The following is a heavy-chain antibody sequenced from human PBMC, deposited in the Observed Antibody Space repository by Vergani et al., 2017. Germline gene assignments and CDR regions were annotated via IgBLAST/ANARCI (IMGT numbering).Heavy chain of an antibody. Sequence: EVQLVESGGGLVQPGGSLRLSCAASGFTFSSYSMNWVRQAPGKGLEWVSYISSSGSTIYYADSVKGRFTISRDNAKNSLYLQMNSLRAEDTALYYCAKVGFSWELLFDYWGQGTLVTVSS. V-gene: IGHV3-48*04. J-gene: IGHJ4*02. CDR1: GFTFSSYS. D-gene: IGHD2-15*01. CDR3: AKVGFSWELLFDY. CDR2: ISSSGSTI.